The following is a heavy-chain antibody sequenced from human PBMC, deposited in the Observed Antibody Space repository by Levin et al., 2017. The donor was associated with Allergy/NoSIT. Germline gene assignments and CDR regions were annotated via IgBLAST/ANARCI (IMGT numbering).Heavy chain of an antibody. CDR1: GFTFDDYA. CDR2: ISWNSGSI. Sequence: GGSLRLSCAASGFTFDDYAMHWVRQAPGKGLEWVSGISWNSGSIGYADSVKGRFTISRDNAKNSLYLQMNSLRAEDTALYYCAKDLSAGIGLDYWGQGTLVTVSS. D-gene: IGHD6-19*01. CDR3: AKDLSAGIGLDY. J-gene: IGHJ4*02. V-gene: IGHV3-9*01.